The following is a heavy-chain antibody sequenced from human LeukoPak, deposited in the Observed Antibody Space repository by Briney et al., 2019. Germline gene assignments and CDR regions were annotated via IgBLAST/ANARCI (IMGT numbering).Heavy chain of an antibody. CDR1: GFTFSSYS. CDR2: ISSSSSYI. V-gene: IGHV3-21*01. CDR3: ANVVVGATRGAGNY. D-gene: IGHD1-26*01. Sequence: GGSLRLSCAASGFTFSSYSMNWVRQAPGKGLEWASSISSSSSYIYYADSVKGRFTISRDNAKNSLYLQMNSLRAEDTAVYYCANVVVGATRGAGNYWGQGTLVTVSS. J-gene: IGHJ4*02.